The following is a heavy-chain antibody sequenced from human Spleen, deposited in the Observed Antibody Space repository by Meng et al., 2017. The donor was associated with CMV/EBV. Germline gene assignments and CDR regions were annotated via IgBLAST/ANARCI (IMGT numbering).Heavy chain of an antibody. V-gene: IGHV1-69*05. CDR1: GGTFSSYA. CDR2: IIPIFGTA. D-gene: IGHD4-23*01. Sequence: KASGGTFSSYAISWVRQAPGQGLEWMGGIIPIFGTANYAQKFQGRVTITTDESTSTAYMELSSLRSEDTAVYYCARVNDYGGNPASNYWGQGTLVTVSS. J-gene: IGHJ4*02. CDR3: ARVNDYGGNPASNY.